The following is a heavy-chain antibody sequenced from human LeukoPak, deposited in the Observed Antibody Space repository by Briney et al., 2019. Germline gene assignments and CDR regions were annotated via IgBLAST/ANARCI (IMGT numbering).Heavy chain of an antibody. V-gene: IGHV3-21*01. Sequence: GGSLRLSCAASGFTFSSYSMNWVRQAPGKGLEWVSSISSSSSYIYYADSVKGRFTISRDNAKNSLYLQMNSLRAEDTAVYYCAREEYCSSTSCYGGSNWLDPWGQGTLVTVSS. J-gene: IGHJ5*02. CDR2: ISSSSSYI. D-gene: IGHD2-2*01. CDR3: AREEYCSSTSCYGGSNWLDP. CDR1: GFTFSSYS.